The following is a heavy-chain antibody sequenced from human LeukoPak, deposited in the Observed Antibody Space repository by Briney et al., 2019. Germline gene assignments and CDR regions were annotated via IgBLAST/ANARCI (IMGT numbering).Heavy chain of an antibody. V-gene: IGHV4-59*08. Sequence: PSETLSLTCTVSGGSISSYYWSWIRQPPGKGLEWIGYIYYSGSTYYNPSLKSRVTISVDTSKNQFSLKLSSVTAADTAVYYCARAPGDIEAFDIWGQGTMVTVSS. CDR3: ARAPGDIEAFDI. J-gene: IGHJ3*02. CDR1: GGSISSYY. CDR2: IYYSGST.